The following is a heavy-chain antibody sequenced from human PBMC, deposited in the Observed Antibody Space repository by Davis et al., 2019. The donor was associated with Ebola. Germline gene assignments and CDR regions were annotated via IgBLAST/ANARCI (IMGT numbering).Heavy chain of an antibody. D-gene: IGHD1-26*01. Sequence: GGSLRLSCAASGFTFSSYSMNWVRQASGKGLEWVGRIRSKANSYATAYAASVKGRFTISRDDSKNTAYLQMNSLKTEDTAVYYCSGSGGSNDYWGQGTLVTVSS. CDR1: GFTFSSYS. CDR2: IRSKANSYAT. CDR3: SGSGGSNDY. J-gene: IGHJ4*02. V-gene: IGHV3-73*01.